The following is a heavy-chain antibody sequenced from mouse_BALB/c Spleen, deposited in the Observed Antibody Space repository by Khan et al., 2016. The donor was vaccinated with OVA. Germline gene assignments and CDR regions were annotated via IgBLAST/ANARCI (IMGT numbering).Heavy chain of an antibody. CDR3: TRDGNYAHWYFDV. CDR1: GFPFSTYT. V-gene: IGHV5-6-4*01. J-gene: IGHJ1*01. Sequence: EVELVESGGGLVKPGGSLKLSCAASGFPFSTYTMSWVRQTPEKRLEWVATISSGSTYTYYPDSVKGRFTISRDNAMNTLYLQMSSLKSEDTALYYCTRDGNYAHWYFDVWGAGTTVTVSS. CDR2: ISSGSTYT. D-gene: IGHD2-1*01.